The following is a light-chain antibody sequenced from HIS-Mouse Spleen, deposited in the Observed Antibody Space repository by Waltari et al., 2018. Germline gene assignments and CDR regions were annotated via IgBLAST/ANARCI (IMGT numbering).Light chain of an antibody. CDR1: ALPKKY. J-gene: IGLJ1*01. CDR2: EDS. V-gene: IGLV3-10*01. Sequence: SYELTQPPSVSVSPGQTARITCSGDALPKKYAYWYQQKSGQAPVLVIYEDSKRPSGIPERFSGSRSGKMATLTISGAQVEDEADYYCYSTDSSGNHYVFGTGTKVTVL. CDR3: YSTDSSGNHYV.